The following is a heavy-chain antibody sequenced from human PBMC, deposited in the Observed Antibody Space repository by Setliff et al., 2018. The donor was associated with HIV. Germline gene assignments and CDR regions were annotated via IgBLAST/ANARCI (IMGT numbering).Heavy chain of an antibody. Sequence: GGSLRLSCAASGFTFTIYSMDWVRLAPGKGLEWVSYITSSSSTIYYADSVKGRFTISRDDAKNSLYLQMNSLRAEDTAVYYCARGYGSVDYWGQGTLVTVSS. CDR1: GFTFTIYS. CDR2: ITSSSSTI. D-gene: IGHD3-16*01. CDR3: ARGYGSVDY. J-gene: IGHJ4*02. V-gene: IGHV3-48*01.